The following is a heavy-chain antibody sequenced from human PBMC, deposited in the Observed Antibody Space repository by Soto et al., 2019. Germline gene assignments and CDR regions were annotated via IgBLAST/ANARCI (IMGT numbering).Heavy chain of an antibody. CDR1: GGSISSGGYY. V-gene: IGHV4-31*03. CDR3: ARGDNDILTGYQGWFDP. CDR2: IYYSGST. D-gene: IGHD3-9*01. J-gene: IGHJ5*02. Sequence: TSETLSLTCTVSGGSISSGGYYWSWIRQHPGKGLEWIGYIYYSGSTYYNPSLKSRVTISVDTSKNQFSLKLSSVTAADTAVYYCARGDNDILTGYQGWFDPWGQGTLVTVSS.